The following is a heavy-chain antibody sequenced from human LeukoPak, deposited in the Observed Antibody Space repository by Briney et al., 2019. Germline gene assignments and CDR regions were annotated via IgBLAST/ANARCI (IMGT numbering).Heavy chain of an antibody. CDR2: ISGAANTF. CDR1: GFTFSTYA. D-gene: IGHD2-2*01. V-gene: IGHV3-23*01. J-gene: IGHJ4*02. CDR3: AKQGSDSSPKYHAY. Sequence: PGGTLRLSCTASGFTFSTYAMTWVRMAPGTGLDLVSSISGAANTFYYADSVKGRFTISRDTSKNTLYLQMHTLRADDTAVYYCAKQGSDSSPKYHAYWGQGTLVTVSS.